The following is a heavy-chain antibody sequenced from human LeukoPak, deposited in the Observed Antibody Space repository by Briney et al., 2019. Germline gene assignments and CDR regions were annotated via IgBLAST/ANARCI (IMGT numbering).Heavy chain of an antibody. V-gene: IGHV3-53*01. D-gene: IGHD2-2*01. J-gene: IGHJ4*02. Sequence: GGSLRLSCAASGFTFSSNYMSWVRQAPGKGLEWVSDIYSGGSTYYADSAKGRFTISRVNSKNTLYLQRNSLRAVDTAVYYCARDRGSSVFFDYWGQGALVTVSS. CDR1: GFTFSSNY. CDR2: IYSGGST. CDR3: ARDRGSSVFFDY.